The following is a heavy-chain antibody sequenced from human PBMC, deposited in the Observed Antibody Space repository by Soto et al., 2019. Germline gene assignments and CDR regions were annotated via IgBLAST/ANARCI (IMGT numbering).Heavy chain of an antibody. V-gene: IGHV3-21*01. CDR1: GFTFSSYN. CDR3: ARDLDVRMGAFDI. CDR2: ISSSSSYI. D-gene: IGHD1-1*01. Sequence: GGSLRLSCAASGFTFSSYNMNWVRQAPGKGLEWVSSISSSSSYIYYADSVKGRFTISRDNAKNSLYLQMNSLRAEDTAVYYCARDLDVRMGAFDIWGQGTMVTVSS. J-gene: IGHJ3*02.